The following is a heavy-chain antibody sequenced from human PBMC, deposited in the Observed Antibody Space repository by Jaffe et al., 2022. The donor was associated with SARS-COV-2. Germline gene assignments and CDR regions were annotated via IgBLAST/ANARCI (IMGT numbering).Heavy chain of an antibody. J-gene: IGHJ4*02. V-gene: IGHV4-39*01. Sequence: QLQLQESGPGLVKPSETLSLTCTVSGGSISSSSYYWGWIRQPPGKGLEWIGSIYYSGSTYYNPSLKSRVTISVDTSKNQFSLKLSSVTAADTAVYYCARHSIAVAPDYWGQGTLVTVSS. CDR3: ARHSIAVAPDY. D-gene: IGHD6-19*01. CDR1: GGSISSSSYY. CDR2: IYYSGST.